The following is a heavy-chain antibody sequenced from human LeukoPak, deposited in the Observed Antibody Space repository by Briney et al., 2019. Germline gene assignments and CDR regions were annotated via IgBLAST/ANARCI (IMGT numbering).Heavy chain of an antibody. CDR3: AKHVVVTAILSSPDAFDI. V-gene: IGHV3-23*01. CDR1: GFTFSSYG. J-gene: IGHJ3*02. Sequence: PGGSLRLSCAASGFTFSSYGMSWVRQAPGKGLEWVSAISGSGGSTYYADSVKGRFTISRDNSKNTLYLQMNSLRAEDTAVYYCAKHVVVTAILSSPDAFDIWGQGTMVTVSS. CDR2: ISGSGGST. D-gene: IGHD2-21*02.